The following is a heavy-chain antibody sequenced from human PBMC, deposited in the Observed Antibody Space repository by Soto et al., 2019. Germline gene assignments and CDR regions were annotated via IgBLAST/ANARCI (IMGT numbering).Heavy chain of an antibody. CDR1: GFSLYTSGVG. CDR3: THRANDGHFDY. Sequence: QITLKESGPTLVKPTQTLTLTCTFSGFSLYTSGVGVGWLRQPPGKALEWLALIYWDDDKRYSPSLKSRVTVTKDTSKAQVVLTMTNMDPVDTATYYCTHRANDGHFDYWGQGTLVTVSS. CDR2: IYWDDDK. D-gene: IGHD1-1*01. V-gene: IGHV2-5*02. J-gene: IGHJ4*02.